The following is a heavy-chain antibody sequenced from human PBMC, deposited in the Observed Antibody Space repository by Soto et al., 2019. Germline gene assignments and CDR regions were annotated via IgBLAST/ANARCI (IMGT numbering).Heavy chain of an antibody. CDR2: IYYSGST. D-gene: IGHD2-15*01. CDR3: ARRGDCSGGSCPPMDV. V-gene: IGHV4-31*03. Sequence: SETLSLTCTVSGGSISSGGYYWSWIRQHPGKGLEWIGYIYYSGSTYYNPSLKSRVTISVDTSKNQFSLKLSSVTAADTAVYYCARRGDCSGGSCPPMDVWGQGTTVTVSS. J-gene: IGHJ6*02. CDR1: GGSISSGGYY.